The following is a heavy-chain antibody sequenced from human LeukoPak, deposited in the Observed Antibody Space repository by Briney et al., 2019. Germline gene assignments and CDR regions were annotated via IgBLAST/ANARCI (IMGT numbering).Heavy chain of an antibody. CDR1: GFTFSSYE. J-gene: IGHJ4*02. D-gene: IGHD1-14*01. CDR3: ARDYRTDY. CDR2: ISSSCSTI. Sequence: RGSLRLSCAAPGFTFSSYEMNWVCPGPGKGLEWLSYISSSCSTIFYADSVKGRFTISRDNAKNSLYLQLNSLRAEDTAVYYCARDYRTDYWGQGTLVTVSS. V-gene: IGHV3-48*03.